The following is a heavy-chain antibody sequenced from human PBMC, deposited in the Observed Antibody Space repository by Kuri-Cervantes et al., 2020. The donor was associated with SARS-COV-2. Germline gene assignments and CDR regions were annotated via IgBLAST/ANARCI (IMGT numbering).Heavy chain of an antibody. D-gene: IGHD3-3*01. V-gene: IGHV1-2*02. CDR2: INPNTGGP. CDR3: ARVGGATYGVVVYYYYYMDV. J-gene: IGHJ6*03. CDR1: GYTFTGYY. Sequence: ASVKVSCKASGYTFTGYYIHWVRQAPGQGLEWMGWINPNTGGPNYAQKFQGRVTMTRDTSTSTAYIELSGLTSDDTAVYYCARVGGATYGVVVYYYYYMDVWGKGTTVTVSS.